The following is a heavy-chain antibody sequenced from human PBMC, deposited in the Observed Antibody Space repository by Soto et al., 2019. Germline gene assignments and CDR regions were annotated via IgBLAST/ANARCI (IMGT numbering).Heavy chain of an antibody. J-gene: IGHJ3*02. CDR3: ARGVSGFDI. D-gene: IGHD3-10*01. Sequence: SETLSLTCTVSGGSISSSSYYWGWIRQPPGKGLEWIGSIYYSGSTYYNPSLKSRVTISVDTSKNQFPLKLSSVTAADTAVYYCARGVSGFDIWGQGTMVTVSS. V-gene: IGHV4-39*01. CDR1: GGSISSSSYY. CDR2: IYYSGST.